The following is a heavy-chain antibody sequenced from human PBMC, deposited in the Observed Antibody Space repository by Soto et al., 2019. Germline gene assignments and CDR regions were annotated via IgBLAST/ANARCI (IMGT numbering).Heavy chain of an antibody. CDR2: ISSSSSYI. D-gene: IGHD2-15*01. J-gene: IGHJ4*02. Sequence: GGSLRLSCAASGFTFSSYSMNWVLQAPGKGLEWVSSISSSSSYIYYADSVKGRFTISRDNAKNSLYLQMNSLRAEDTAVYYCAREKNGGIDYWGQGTLVTVSS. V-gene: IGHV3-21*01. CDR1: GFTFSSYS. CDR3: AREKNGGIDY.